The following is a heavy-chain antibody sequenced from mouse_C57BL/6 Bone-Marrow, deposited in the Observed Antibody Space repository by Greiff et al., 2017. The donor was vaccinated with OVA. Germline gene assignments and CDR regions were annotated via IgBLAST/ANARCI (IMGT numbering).Heavy chain of an antibody. D-gene: IGHD1-1*01. CDR3: ARIYYYGSSYVGYFDV. CDR1: GFSLSTFGMG. Sequence: QVTLKVSGPGILQPSQTLSLTCSFSGFSLSTFGMGVGWIRQPSGKGLEWLAHIWWDDDKYYNPALKSRLTISKDTSKNQVFLKIANVDTADTATYYCARIYYYGSSYVGYFDVWGTGTTVTVSS. V-gene: IGHV8-8*01. CDR2: IWWDDDK. J-gene: IGHJ1*03.